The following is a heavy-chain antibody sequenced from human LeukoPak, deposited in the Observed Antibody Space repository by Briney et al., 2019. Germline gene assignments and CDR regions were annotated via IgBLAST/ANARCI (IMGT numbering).Heavy chain of an antibody. D-gene: IGHD6-13*01. CDR3: TRGYSTSGTYYFDY. J-gene: IGHJ4*02. V-gene: IGHV4-59*01. CDR1: DGAITGYY. Sequence: SETLSLTCTVSDGAITGYYWGWIRQLPGKGLEWIGHMLYSGNTNYNPSLKSRVTISVDTSKNHFSLKLNSVTAADTAVYYCTRGYSTSGTYYFDYWGQGALVTVSS. CDR2: MLYSGNT.